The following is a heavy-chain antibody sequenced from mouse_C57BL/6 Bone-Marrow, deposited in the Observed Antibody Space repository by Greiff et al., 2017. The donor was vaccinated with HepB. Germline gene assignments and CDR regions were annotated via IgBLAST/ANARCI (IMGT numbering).Heavy chain of an antibody. CDR3: ARLTTVVFDY. D-gene: IGHD1-1*01. V-gene: IGHV1-81*01. CDR2: IYPRSGNT. Sequence: QVTLNESGAELARPGASVKLSCKASGYTFTRYGIRWVKQRTGQGLEWIGEIYPRSGNTYYNEKFKGKATLPADKSSSTAYMELRSLTSEDSAVYVGARLTTVVFDYWGQGKTRTVSA. J-gene: IGHJ2*01. CDR1: GYTFTRYG.